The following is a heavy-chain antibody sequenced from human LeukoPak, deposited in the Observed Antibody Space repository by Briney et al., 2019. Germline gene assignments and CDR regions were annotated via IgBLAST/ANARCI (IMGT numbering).Heavy chain of an antibody. J-gene: IGHJ3*02. D-gene: IGHD3-22*01. CDR2: IYYSGST. CDR1: GGSISSSSYY. V-gene: IGHV4-39*01. CDR3: ARAPRITMIVADAFDI. Sequence: PSETLSLTCTVSGGSISSSSYYWGWIRQPPGKGLGWIGSIYYSGSTYYNPSLKSRVTISVDTSKNQFSLKLSSVTAADTAVYYCARAPRITMIVADAFDIWGQGTMVTVSS.